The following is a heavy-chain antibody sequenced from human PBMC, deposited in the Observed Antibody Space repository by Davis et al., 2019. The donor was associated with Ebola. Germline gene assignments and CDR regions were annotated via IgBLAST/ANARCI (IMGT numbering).Heavy chain of an antibody. CDR2: IDGGGGST. Sequence: PGGSLRLSCAASGFTFSNFAMSWVRQAPGKGLEWVSAIDGGGGSTHSADSMKGRFTISRDNSAGTLYLHMTSLRVDDTAVYYCAKGASFVVSYEMDVWGHGTTVSVSS. D-gene: IGHD3-16*02. V-gene: IGHV3-23*01. CDR3: AKGASFVVSYEMDV. CDR1: GFTFSNFA. J-gene: IGHJ6*02.